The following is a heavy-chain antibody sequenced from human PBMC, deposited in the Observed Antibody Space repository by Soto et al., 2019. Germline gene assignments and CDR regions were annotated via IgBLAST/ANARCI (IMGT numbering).Heavy chain of an antibody. J-gene: IGHJ5*01. CDR3: ARDPRGHYSFDS. CDR1: GFTFGSYW. CDR2: IKQDGSEK. D-gene: IGHD2-21*01. Sequence: EVQLVESGGSLVQPGGSLRLSCAASGFTFGSYWMTWVRQAPGKGLEWVANIKQDGSEKYYVDSVKGRFIISRDNAKNSLFLKMSSLRVDDTAMYYCARDPRGHYSFDSWGQGTLVTVSS. V-gene: IGHV3-7*03.